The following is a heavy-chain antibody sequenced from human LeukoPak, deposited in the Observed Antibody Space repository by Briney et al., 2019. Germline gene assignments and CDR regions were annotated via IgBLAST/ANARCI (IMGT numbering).Heavy chain of an antibody. J-gene: IGHJ5*02. D-gene: IGHD6-13*01. Sequence: GGSLRLSCAASGFTVSDNYMSWVRQAPGKGLEWVSVMYSRGDTYYADSVRGRFTFSRDISKNTLYLQMNGLRTEDTAMYYCARDAPQVPAAGVLASWGQGTLVTVSS. CDR1: GFTVSDNY. V-gene: IGHV3-53*01. CDR3: ARDAPQVPAAGVLAS. CDR2: MYSRGDT.